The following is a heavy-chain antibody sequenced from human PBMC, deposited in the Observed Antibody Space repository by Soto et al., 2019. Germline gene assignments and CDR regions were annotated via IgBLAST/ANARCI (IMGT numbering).Heavy chain of an antibody. D-gene: IGHD3-9*01. CDR1: GGSISSGGYY. CDR3: ARYRLFDWLLRGNDAFDI. V-gene: IGHV4-31*03. J-gene: IGHJ3*02. CDR2: IYYSGST. Sequence: PSETLSLTCTVSGGSISSGGYYWSWIRQRPGKGLEWIGYIYYSGSTYYNPSLKSRVTISVDTSKNQFSLKLSSVTAADTAVYYCARYRLFDWLLRGNDAFDIWGQGTMVTVSS.